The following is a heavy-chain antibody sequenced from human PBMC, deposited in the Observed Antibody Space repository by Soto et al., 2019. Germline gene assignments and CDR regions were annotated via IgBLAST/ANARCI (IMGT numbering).Heavy chain of an antibody. V-gene: IGHV1-69*13. CDR1: GGTLSSYA. D-gene: IGHD5-12*01. CDR3: AREYSGYDPTSKFDY. CDR2: IIPIFGTA. J-gene: IGHJ4*02. Sequence: GAPVKGSCKGFGGTLSSYAFNWVGQAPGQGLEWMGGIIPIFGTANYAQKFQGRVTITADESTSTAYMELSSLRSEDTAVYYCAREYSGYDPTSKFDYWGQGTLVTGSS.